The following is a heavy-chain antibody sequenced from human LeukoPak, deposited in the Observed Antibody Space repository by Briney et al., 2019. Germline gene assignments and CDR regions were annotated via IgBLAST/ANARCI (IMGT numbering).Heavy chain of an antibody. CDR2: ISSGSNTI. Sequence: GGSLRLSCAASGFTFSSYEMSWVRQAPGKGLEWVSYISSGSNTIYYADSVKGRFTISRDNSKNSLYLQMNSLRTEDTALYYCAKDMNNRWGSSPSHFDYWGQGTLVTVPS. CDR1: GFTFSSYE. D-gene: IGHD3-16*01. CDR3: AKDMNNRWGSSPSHFDY. J-gene: IGHJ4*02. V-gene: IGHV3-48*03.